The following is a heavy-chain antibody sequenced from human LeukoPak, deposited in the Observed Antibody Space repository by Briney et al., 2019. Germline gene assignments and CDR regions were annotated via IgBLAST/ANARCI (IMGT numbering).Heavy chain of an antibody. CDR3: ARTKLNYGSGSYPFDY. V-gene: IGHV4-34*01. D-gene: IGHD3-10*01. J-gene: IGHJ4*02. Sequence: SETLSLTCAVYGGSFSGYYWSWIRQPPGKGLEWIGEINHSGSTNYNPSLKSRVTISADTSKNQFSLKLSSVTAADTAVYYCARTKLNYGSGSYPFDYWGQGTLVTVSS. CDR2: INHSGST. CDR1: GGSFSGYY.